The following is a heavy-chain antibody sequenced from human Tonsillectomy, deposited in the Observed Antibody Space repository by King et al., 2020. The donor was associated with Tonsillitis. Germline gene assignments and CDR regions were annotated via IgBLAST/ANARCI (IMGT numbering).Heavy chain of an antibody. V-gene: IGHV3-30*02. Sequence: QVQLVESGGGVVQPGGSLRLSCAASGFTFSRYGMFWVRQAPGKGLEWVALIRYDESNKYYGDSVKGRFTISRDNSRNTLFLQMNSLRVEDTAMYYCAKGMIAAAGVYYYYGLDVWGQGTTVTVSS. CDR3: AKGMIAAAGVYYYYGLDV. J-gene: IGHJ6*02. CDR2: IRYDESNK. D-gene: IGHD6-13*01. CDR1: GFTFSRYG.